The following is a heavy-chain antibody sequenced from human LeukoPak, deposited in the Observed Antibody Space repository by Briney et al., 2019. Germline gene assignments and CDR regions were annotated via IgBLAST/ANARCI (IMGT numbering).Heavy chain of an antibody. J-gene: IGHJ4*02. CDR3: ASSEDYDSWSGYYTFDY. D-gene: IGHD3-3*01. CDR1: GYTFTSYG. CDR2: ISAYNGNT. Sequence: ASVKVSCKASGYTFTSYGISWVRQAPGQGLEWMGWISAYNGNTNYAQKLQGRVTMTTDTSTSTAYMELRSLRSDDTAVYYCASSEDYDSWSGYYTFDYWGQGTLVTVSS. V-gene: IGHV1-18*01.